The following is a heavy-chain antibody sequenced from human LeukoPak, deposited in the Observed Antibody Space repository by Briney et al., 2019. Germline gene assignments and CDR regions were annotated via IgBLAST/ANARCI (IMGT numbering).Heavy chain of an antibody. V-gene: IGHV4-61*01. CDR1: GGSVSSGSYY. Sequence: SETLSLTCTVSGGSVSSGSYYWSWVRQPPGKGLEWIGYIYYSGSTNYNPSLKSRVTISVDTSKNQFSLKLSSVTAADTAVYYCARGQYSSSSGPYYYYYGMDVWGQGTTVTVSS. CDR3: ARGQYSSSSGPYYYYYGMDV. CDR2: IYYSGST. D-gene: IGHD6-6*01. J-gene: IGHJ6*02.